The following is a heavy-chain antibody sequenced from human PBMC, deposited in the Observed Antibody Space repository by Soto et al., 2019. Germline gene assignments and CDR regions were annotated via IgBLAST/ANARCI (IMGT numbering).Heavy chain of an antibody. CDR1: GFTFSSYG. V-gene: IGHV3-30*18. D-gene: IGHD3-3*01. CDR3: AKDFYDFWSGYYTDAFDI. J-gene: IGHJ3*02. Sequence: QVQLVESGGGVVQPGRSLRLSCAASGFTFSSYGMHWVRQAPGKGLEWVAVISYDGSNKYYADSVKGRFTISRYNSKYTLYLQMNSLRAEDTAVYYCAKDFYDFWSGYYTDAFDIWGQGTMVTVSS. CDR2: ISYDGSNK.